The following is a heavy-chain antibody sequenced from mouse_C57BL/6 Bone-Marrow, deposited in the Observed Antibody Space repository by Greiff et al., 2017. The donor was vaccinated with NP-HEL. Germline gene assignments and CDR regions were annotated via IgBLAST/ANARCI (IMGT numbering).Heavy chain of an antibody. D-gene: IGHD1-1*01. CDR1: GYTFTSYW. CDR2: INPSNGGT. CDR3: ARSSFYYYGSRGAFAY. V-gene: IGHV1-53*01. J-gene: IGHJ3*01. Sequence: VQLQQPGTELVKPGASVKLSCKASGYTFTSYWMHWVKQRPGQGLEWIGNINPSNGGTNYNEKFKSKATLTVDKSSSTAYMQLSSLTSEDSAVYYCARSSFYYYGSRGAFAYWGQGTLVTVSA.